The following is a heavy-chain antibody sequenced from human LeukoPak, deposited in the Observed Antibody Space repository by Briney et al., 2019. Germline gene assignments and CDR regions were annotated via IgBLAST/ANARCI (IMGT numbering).Heavy chain of an antibody. CDR3: ARVEDYDILTGFDY. Sequence: GGSLRLSCAASGFTFSSYAMSWVRQAPGKGLEWVANIKQDGREKYYVDSVKGRFTISRDNAKNSLYLQMNSLRAEDTAVYYCARVEDYDILTGFDYWGQGTLVTVSS. CDR1: GFTFSSYA. CDR2: IKQDGREK. D-gene: IGHD3-9*01. V-gene: IGHV3-7*01. J-gene: IGHJ4*02.